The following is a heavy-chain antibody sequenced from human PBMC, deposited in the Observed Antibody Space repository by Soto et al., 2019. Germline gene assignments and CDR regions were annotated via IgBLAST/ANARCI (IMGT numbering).Heavy chain of an antibody. V-gene: IGHV3-21*01. D-gene: IGHD6-6*01. CDR1: GFTFSSYS. J-gene: IGHJ2*01. CDR3: ARDLYSSSSYWYFDL. Sequence: GGSLRLSCAASGFTFSSYSMNWVRQAPGKGLEWVSSISSSSSYIYYADSVKGRFTISRDNAKNSLYLQMNSLRAEDTAVYYCARDLYSSSSYWYFDLWGRGTLVTVSS. CDR2: ISSSSSYI.